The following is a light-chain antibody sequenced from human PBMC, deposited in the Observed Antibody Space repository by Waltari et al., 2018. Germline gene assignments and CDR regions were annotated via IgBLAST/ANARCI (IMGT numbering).Light chain of an antibody. V-gene: IGKV3-20*01. Sequence: EIVLAQSPGTLSLSPGERATLSCRASQSVSSSYLACYQQKPGQAPSLLIYGASSRATGIPDRFSGSGSGTDFTLTIRRLEPEDFAVYYCQQYGSSPPFTFGQGTKLEIK. J-gene: IGKJ2*01. CDR2: GAS. CDR1: QSVSSSY. CDR3: QQYGSSPPFT.